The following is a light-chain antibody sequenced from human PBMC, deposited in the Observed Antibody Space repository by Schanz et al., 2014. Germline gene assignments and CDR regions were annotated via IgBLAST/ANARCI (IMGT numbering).Light chain of an antibody. Sequence: EIVLTQSPGTLSLSPGERATLSCRASQSVSSNLVWYQQKPGQAPRLLIYGASSRATGIPDRFSGSGSGTDFILIISRLEPEDFAVYYCQQYGSSPPVTFGQGTRLEIK. V-gene: IGKV3-20*01. CDR3: QQYGSSPPVT. CDR2: GAS. CDR1: QSVSSN. J-gene: IGKJ5*01.